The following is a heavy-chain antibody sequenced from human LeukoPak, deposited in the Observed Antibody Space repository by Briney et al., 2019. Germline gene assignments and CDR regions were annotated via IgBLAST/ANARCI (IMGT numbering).Heavy chain of an antibody. V-gene: IGHV3-21*01. CDR2: ISCSSCYI. CDR3: ARLAAAAPAGWFDP. CDR1: GFTFSSYS. J-gene: IGHJ5*02. Sequence: GGSLSLSCAASGFTFSSYSMNWVRQAPGKGLEWVSSISCSSCYIYYADSVKGRFTTSRDNAKNSLYLQMSSLRAEDTAVYYCARLAAAAPAGWFDPWGQGTLVTVSS. D-gene: IGHD6-13*01.